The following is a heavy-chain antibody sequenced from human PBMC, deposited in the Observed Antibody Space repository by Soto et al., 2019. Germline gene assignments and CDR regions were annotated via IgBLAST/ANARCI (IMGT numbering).Heavy chain of an antibody. CDR2: ISYDGSNK. CDR3: AKPRGYSYGLDDYYGMDV. V-gene: IGHV3-30*18. J-gene: IGHJ6*02. CDR1: GFTFSSYG. D-gene: IGHD5-18*01. Sequence: WGSLRLSCAASGFTFSSYGMHLVRQAPGKGLEWVAVISYDGSNKYYADSVKGRFTISRDNSKNTLYLQMNSLRAEDTAVYYCAKPRGYSYGLDDYYGMDVWGQGTTVTVSS.